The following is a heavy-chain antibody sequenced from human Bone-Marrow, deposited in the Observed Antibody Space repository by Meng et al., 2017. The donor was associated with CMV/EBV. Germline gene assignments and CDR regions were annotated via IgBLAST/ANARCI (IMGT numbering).Heavy chain of an antibody. CDR2: IYYSGST. J-gene: IGHJ6*02. V-gene: IGHV4-59*01. CDR3: ARDLPYMVRGGHYYGMVV. D-gene: IGHD3-10*01. CDR1: GGSISSYY. Sequence: SETLSLTCTVSGGSISSYYWSWIRQPPGKGLEWIGYIYYSGSTNYNPSLKSRVTISVDTSKNQFSLKLSSVTAADTAVYYCARDLPYMVRGGHYYGMVVWGQGHTVNVSS.